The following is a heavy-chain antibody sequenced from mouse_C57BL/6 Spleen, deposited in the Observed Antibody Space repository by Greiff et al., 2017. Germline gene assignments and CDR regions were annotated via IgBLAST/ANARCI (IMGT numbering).Heavy chain of an antibody. D-gene: IGHD2-4*01. J-gene: IGHJ4*01. CDR2: IYPRSGNT. Sequence: QVQLQQSGAELARPGASVKLSCKASGYTFTSYGISWVKQRTGQGLEWIGEIYPRSGNTYYNEKFKGKATLTADKSSSTAYMELRSLTSEDSAVYFCARGMYYDYDFFAMDDWGQGTSVTVSS. CDR1: GYTFTSYG. CDR3: ARGMYYDYDFFAMDD. V-gene: IGHV1-81*01.